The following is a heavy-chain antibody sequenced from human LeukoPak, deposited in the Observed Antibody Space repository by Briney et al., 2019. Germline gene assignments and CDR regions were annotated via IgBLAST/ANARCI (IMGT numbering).Heavy chain of an antibody. Sequence: GGSLRLSCAASGFPFNSYWMSWVRQAPGRGLDWVANIKEDGSEKFYVDSVKGRFTISRDNAKNSLFLQMTSLRAEDTALYYCAPEVWELQGASDIWGQGTMVTVSS. CDR2: IKEDGSEK. V-gene: IGHV3-7*01. CDR3: APEVWELQGASDI. D-gene: IGHD1-26*01. J-gene: IGHJ3*02. CDR1: GFPFNSYW.